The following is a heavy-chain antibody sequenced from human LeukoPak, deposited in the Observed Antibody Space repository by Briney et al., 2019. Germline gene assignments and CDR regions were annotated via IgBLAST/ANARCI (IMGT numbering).Heavy chain of an antibody. J-gene: IGHJ4*02. Sequence: SETLSLTCAVSGDSISSDGYSWSWIRQPPGKGLEWIGYIYYSGSTNYNPSLKSRVTISVDTSKNQFSLKLSSVTAADTAVYYCARAEEVYYYGVFDYWGREPWSPSPQ. V-gene: IGHV4-61*08. CDR2: IYYSGST. D-gene: IGHD3-22*01. CDR1: GDSISSDGYS. CDR3: ARAEEVYYYGVFDY.